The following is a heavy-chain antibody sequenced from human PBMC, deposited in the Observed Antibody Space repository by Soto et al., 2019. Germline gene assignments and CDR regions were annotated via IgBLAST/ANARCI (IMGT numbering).Heavy chain of an antibody. CDR2: IYYSGST. Sequence: SETLSLTCTVSGGSISSYYWSWIRQPPGKGLEWIGYIYYSGSTNYNPSLKSRVTISVDTSKNQFSLKLSSVTAADTAVYYCARAMYYYDSSGYPGAIDYWGQGTLVTVSS. J-gene: IGHJ4*02. D-gene: IGHD3-22*01. CDR3: ARAMYYYDSSGYPGAIDY. CDR1: GGSISSYY. V-gene: IGHV4-59*12.